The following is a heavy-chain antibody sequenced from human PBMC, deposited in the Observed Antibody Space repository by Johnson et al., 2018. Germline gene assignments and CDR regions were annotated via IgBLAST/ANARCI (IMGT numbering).Heavy chain of an antibody. J-gene: IGHJ6*03. CDR3: ARDGAPRGYDMDV. Sequence: QVQLVQSGGGVVQPGRSLRLSCAASGFTFRSYDMHWVRQAPGKGLEWVAVISYDGSNKYYADSVKGRFTISRDNSQNTLYLQMNSLRPEDTAVYFCARDGAPRGYDMDVWGKGTTVTVSS. D-gene: IGHD3-16*01. CDR2: ISYDGSNK. V-gene: IGHV3-30*03. CDR1: GFTFRSYD.